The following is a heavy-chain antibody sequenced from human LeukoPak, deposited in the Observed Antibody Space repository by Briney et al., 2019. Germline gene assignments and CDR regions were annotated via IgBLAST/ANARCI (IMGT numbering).Heavy chain of an antibody. J-gene: IGHJ6*03. CDR3: ARGPEEAYYYSYMDV. D-gene: IGHD1-14*01. CDR2: IIPIFGTA. V-gene: IGHV1-69*05. CDR1: GRTFTSYA. Sequence: SVKVSCKASGRTFTSYAITWVRQAPGQGLGWRGGIIPIFGTANYAQKFQGRVTITTDESTTTTYMELSSLRSEDTAVYYCARGPEEAYYYSYMDVWGKGTTVTVSS.